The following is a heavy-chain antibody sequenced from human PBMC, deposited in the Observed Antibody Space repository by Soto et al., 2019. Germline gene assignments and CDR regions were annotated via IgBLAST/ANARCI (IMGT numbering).Heavy chain of an antibody. V-gene: IGHV4-31*03. CDR2: IYYSGST. J-gene: IGHJ6*02. Sequence: SETLSLTCTVSGGSISSGGYYWSWIRQHPGKGLEWIGYIYYSGSTYYNPSLKSRVTISVDTTKNQFSLKLSSVTAADTAVYYCATPAQRKDYYYGMDVWGQGTTVTVSS. CDR3: ATPAQRKDYYYGMDV. CDR1: GGSISSGGYY.